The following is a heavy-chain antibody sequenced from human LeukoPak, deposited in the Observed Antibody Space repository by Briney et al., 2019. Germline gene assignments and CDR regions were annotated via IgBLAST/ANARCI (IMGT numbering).Heavy chain of an antibody. CDR3: ARDKGGYSDP. D-gene: IGHD3-16*01. Sequence: ASVTVSCMTSGVPFDNHGVIWVRPAPGRGLEWMGWISGYNGHTRYGQRLQGRGTMATDKSTSTAYLELMNLRSDDTAIYFCARDKGGYSDPWGQGTLVTVSS. CDR1: GVPFDNHG. J-gene: IGHJ5*02. CDR2: ISGYNGHT. V-gene: IGHV1-18*04.